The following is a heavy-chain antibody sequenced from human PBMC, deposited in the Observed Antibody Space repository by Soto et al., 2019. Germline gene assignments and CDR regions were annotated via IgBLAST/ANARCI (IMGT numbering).Heavy chain of an antibody. Sequence: PSETLSLTCAVYGGSFSGYYWSWIRQPPGKGLEWIGEINHSGSTNYNPSLKSRVTISVDTSKNQFSLKLSSVTAADTAVYYCASGCGSTSCQGIYYYYGMDVWGQGTTVTVSS. CDR2: INHSGST. J-gene: IGHJ6*02. V-gene: IGHV4-34*01. D-gene: IGHD2-2*01. CDR3: ASGCGSTSCQGIYYYYGMDV. CDR1: GGSFSGYY.